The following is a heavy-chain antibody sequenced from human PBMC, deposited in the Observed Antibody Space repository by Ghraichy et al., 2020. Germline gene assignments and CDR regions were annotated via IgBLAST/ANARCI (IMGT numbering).Heavy chain of an antibody. D-gene: IGHD3-3*01. V-gene: IGHV3-64*01. CDR2: ISSNGGST. CDR1: GFTFSSYA. CDR3: ARDGGPLVDFWSGYYSLGGGMDV. Sequence: GESLRLSCAASGFTFSSYAMHWVRQAPGKGLEYVSAISSNGGSTYYANSVKGRFTISRDNSKNTLYLQMGSLRAEDMAVYYCARDGGPLVDFWSGYYSLGGGMDVWGQGTTVTVSS. J-gene: IGHJ6*02.